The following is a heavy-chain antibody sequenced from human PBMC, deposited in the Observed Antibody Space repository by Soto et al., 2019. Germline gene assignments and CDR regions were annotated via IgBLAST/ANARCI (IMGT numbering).Heavy chain of an antibody. CDR3: ARLTGDRDWFDP. D-gene: IGHD7-27*01. J-gene: IGHJ5*02. CDR1: GFTFSSYG. V-gene: IGHV3-33*01. Sequence: QVQLVESGGGVVQPGRSLRLSCAASGFTFSSYGMHWVRQAPGKGLEWVAVIWYDGSNKYYADSVKGRFTISRDNSKNTLYLQMNSLRAEDTAVYYCARLTGDRDWFDPWGQGTLVTVSS. CDR2: IWYDGSNK.